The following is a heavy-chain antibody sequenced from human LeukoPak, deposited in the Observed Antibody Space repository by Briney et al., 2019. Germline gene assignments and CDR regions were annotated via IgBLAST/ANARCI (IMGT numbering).Heavy chain of an antibody. CDR3: AKDLGIVGGGSDY. J-gene: IGHJ4*02. CDR1: GFTFSSYA. D-gene: IGHD1-26*01. Sequence: GGSLRLSCAASGFTFSSYAMNWVRQAPGEGLEWVSAISGGGGGTYYADSVKGRFTISRDNSKNTLYLQMNSLRAEDTAVYYCAKDLGIVGGGSDYWGQGTLVTVSS. V-gene: IGHV3-23*01. CDR2: ISGGGGGT.